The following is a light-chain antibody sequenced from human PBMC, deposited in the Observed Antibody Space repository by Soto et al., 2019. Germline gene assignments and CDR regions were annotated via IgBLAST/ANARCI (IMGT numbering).Light chain of an antibody. CDR2: DAS. CDR3: QQYGRT. CDR1: QDITKS. Sequence: DIQMTQSPTSLSASIGDRVTISCQASQDITKSLNWYQQKAGKAPKVLIYDASNLETGVPSRFSGTGSGTEFTLTINRLEPEDFAVYYCQQYGRTFGQGTKLEIK. J-gene: IGKJ2*01. V-gene: IGKV1-33*01.